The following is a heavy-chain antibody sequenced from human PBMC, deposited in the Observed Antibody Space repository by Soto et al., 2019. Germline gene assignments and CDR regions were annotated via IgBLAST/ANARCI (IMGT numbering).Heavy chain of an antibody. D-gene: IGHD6-13*01. J-gene: IGHJ4*02. V-gene: IGHV4-4*02. CDR3: ARSPIAAAGTGYFDY. CDR1: SGSISSSNW. Sequence: SETLSLTCAVSSGSISSSNWWSWVRQPPGKGLEWIGEIYHSGSTNYNPSLKSRVTISVDKSKNQFSLKLSSVTAADTAVYYCARSPIAAAGTGYFDYWGQGTLVTVSS. CDR2: IYHSGST.